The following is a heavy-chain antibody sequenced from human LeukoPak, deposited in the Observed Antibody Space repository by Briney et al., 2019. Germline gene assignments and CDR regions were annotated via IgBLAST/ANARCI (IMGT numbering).Heavy chain of an antibody. CDR1: GGSISSYY. CDR3: ARLGVVVPAAIVDYYYYGMDV. Sequence: PSETLSLTCTVSGGSISSYYRSWIRQPPGKGLEWIGYIYYSGSTNYNPSLKSRVTISVDTSKNQFSLKLSSVTAADTAVYYCARLGVVVPAAIVDYYYYGMDVWGQGTTVTVSS. J-gene: IGHJ6*02. V-gene: IGHV4-59*08. D-gene: IGHD2-2*01. CDR2: IYYSGST.